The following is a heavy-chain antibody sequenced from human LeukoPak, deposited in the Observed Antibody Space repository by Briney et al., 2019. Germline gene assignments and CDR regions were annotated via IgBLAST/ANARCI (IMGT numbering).Heavy chain of an antibody. CDR3: ARDHDHKEDYFDY. D-gene: IGHD1-1*01. CDR2: IYYSGST. CDR1: GGSFSGYY. Sequence: SETLSLTCAVYGGSFSGYYWSWIRQHPGKGLEWIGYIYYSGSTYYNPSLKSRVTISVDTSKNQFSLKLSSVTAADTAVYYCARDHDHKEDYFDYWGQGTLVTVSS. V-gene: IGHV4-31*11. J-gene: IGHJ4*02.